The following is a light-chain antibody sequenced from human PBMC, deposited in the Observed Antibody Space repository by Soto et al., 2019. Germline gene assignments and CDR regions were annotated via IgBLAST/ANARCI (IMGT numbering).Light chain of an antibody. Sequence: IVLTQSPGTVSLSAGETVSLSCRASQTVSGGYLAWYQQKPGQAPRLLIYGTTSKATGVPDRFSGGGSGTAFTLTISGLEPEDFALYNCQQYGTSPLTFGGGTKVEIK. J-gene: IGKJ4*01. CDR1: QTVSGGY. CDR2: GTT. V-gene: IGKV3-20*01. CDR3: QQYGTSPLT.